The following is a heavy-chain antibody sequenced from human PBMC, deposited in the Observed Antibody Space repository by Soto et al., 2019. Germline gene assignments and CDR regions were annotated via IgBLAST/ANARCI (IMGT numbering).Heavy chain of an antibody. J-gene: IGHJ4*02. CDR2: IYYSGSP. D-gene: IGHD4-17*01. Sequence: SETLSLTCIVSGDSISSYYWSWIRQPPGKGLEWIGYIYYSGSPNYNPSLKSRVTISVDTSKSQFSLKLSSVTAADTAVYYCARRITYGNSFDHWGQGTPVTVSS. V-gene: IGHV4-59*08. CDR1: GDSISSYY. CDR3: ARRITYGNSFDH.